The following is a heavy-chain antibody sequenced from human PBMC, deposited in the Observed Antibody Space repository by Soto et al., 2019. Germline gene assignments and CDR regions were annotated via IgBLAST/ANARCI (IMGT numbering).Heavy chain of an antibody. CDR2: MNPRSGNT. D-gene: IGHD2-15*01. CDR1: GNSFSKYD. V-gene: IGHV1-8*01. J-gene: IGHJ4*02. CDR3: TRARGAETFDF. Sequence: GASVKVSCKASGNSFSKYDIHWVRQATGHGLEWMGWMNPRSGNTGYAQNFRGRVTMTRNTAMSTAYMELSSLRCEDTAIYYCTRARGAETFDFWGQGSRVTVSS.